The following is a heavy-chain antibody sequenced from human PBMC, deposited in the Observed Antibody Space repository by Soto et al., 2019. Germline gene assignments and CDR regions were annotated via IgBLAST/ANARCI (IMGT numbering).Heavy chain of an antibody. J-gene: IGHJ6*02. CDR2: IYYSGST. D-gene: IGHD2-15*01. CDR1: GGSISSGDYY. Sequence: SETLSLTCTVSGGSISSGDYYWSWIRQPPGKGLEWIGYIYYSGSTYYNPSLKSRVTISVDTSKNQFSLKLSSVTAADTGVYYCARDIVVVVAANGYYYYGMDVWGQGTTVTVSS. V-gene: IGHV4-30-4*01. CDR3: ARDIVVVVAANGYYYYGMDV.